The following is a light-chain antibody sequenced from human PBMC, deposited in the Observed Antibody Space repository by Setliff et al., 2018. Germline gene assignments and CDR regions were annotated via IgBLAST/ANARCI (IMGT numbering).Light chain of an antibody. J-gene: IGLJ1*01. V-gene: IGLV2-8*01. CDR1: SRDVGAHDF. CDR3: GSYAGYNNFEV. Sequence: QSALAQPASVSESPGQSITISCTGTSRDVGAHDFVSWYQQYPGKAPKVMIYEVTKRPSGVPDRFSGSKSGNTASPTVSGLQAEDEGDYYCGSYAGYNNFEVFGTGTKVTVL. CDR2: EVT.